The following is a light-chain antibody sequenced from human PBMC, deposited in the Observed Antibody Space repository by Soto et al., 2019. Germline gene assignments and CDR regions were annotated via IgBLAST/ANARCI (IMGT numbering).Light chain of an antibody. J-gene: IGKJ1*01. CDR3: LQYNNGPRT. V-gene: IGKV3-15*01. CDR2: DAS. CDR1: QSVSYN. Sequence: EILMTQSPATLSVSPGERATLSCRASQSVSYNLAWYNQKPGQAPRLLIYDASTRATGIPARFSGSGSGTEFTLTISSLQSEDLAVYYCLQYNNGPRTFGQGTKVEIK.